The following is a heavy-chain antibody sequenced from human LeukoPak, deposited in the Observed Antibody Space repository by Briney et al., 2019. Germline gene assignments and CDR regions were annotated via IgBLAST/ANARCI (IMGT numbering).Heavy chain of an antibody. CDR3: ATTLDDYCSSTSCYLYYFDY. CDR2: ISGIGGST. CDR1: GFTFSSYA. Sequence: GGSLRLSCADSGFTFSSYAMSWVRQAPGKGLEWVSAISGIGGSTYYADSVKGRFTISRDNSKNTLYLQMNSLRAEDTAVYYCATTLDDYCSSTSCYLYYFDYWGQGTLVTVSS. V-gene: IGHV3-23*01. J-gene: IGHJ4*02. D-gene: IGHD2-2*01.